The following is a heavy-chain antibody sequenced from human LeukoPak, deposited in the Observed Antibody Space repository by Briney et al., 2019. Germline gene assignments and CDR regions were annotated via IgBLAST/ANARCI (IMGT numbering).Heavy chain of an antibody. CDR2: IYYSGST. Sequence: SETLSLTCTVSGGSISSYYWSWLRQPPGKGLEWIGYIYYSGSTNYNPSLKSRVTISVDTSKNQFSLKLSSVTAADTAVYYCARSVMITFGGAKFDPWGQGTLVTVSS. CDR1: GGSISSYY. V-gene: IGHV4-59*01. D-gene: IGHD3-16*01. J-gene: IGHJ5*02. CDR3: ARSVMITFGGAKFDP.